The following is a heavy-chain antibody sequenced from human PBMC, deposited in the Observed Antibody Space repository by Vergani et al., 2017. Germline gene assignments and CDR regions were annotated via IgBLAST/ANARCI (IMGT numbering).Heavy chain of an antibody. V-gene: IGHV4-39*01. J-gene: IGHJ5*02. CDR3: ARHSTVEWLVKLGWIVP. CDR2: IYYSGST. CDR1: GASIRSSNYY. Sequence: QLQLQESGPGLVKPSATLSLTCSVSGASIRSSNYYWGWIRQHPGKGLEWIASIYYSGSTYYNPSLKSRVTISVDTSKNQFSLKLSSVTAADTAVYFCARHSTVEWLVKLGWIVPCCQGSLVIVSS. D-gene: IGHD6-19*01.